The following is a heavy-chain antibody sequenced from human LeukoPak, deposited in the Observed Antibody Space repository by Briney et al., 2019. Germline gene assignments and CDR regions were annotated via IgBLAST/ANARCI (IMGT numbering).Heavy chain of an antibody. CDR1: GFTFSSYS. Sequence: GGSLRLSCAASGFTFSSYSMNWVRQAPGKGLEWVSSISSSSSYIYYADSVKGRFTISRDNAKNSLYLQMNSLRAEDTAVYYCARSNRGGYYMGVWGKGTTVTVSS. CDR2: ISSSSSYI. D-gene: IGHD2/OR15-2a*01. V-gene: IGHV3-21*01. J-gene: IGHJ6*03. CDR3: ARSNRGGYYMGV.